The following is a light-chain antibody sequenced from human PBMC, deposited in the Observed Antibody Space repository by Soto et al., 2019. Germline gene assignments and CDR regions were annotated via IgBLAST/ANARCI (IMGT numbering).Light chain of an antibody. J-gene: IGLJ1*01. V-gene: IGLV2-8*01. Sequence: GASSDVGGYNYVSWYQQHPGKAPKLMIYEVTKRPSGVPDRFSGSKSASTASLTVSGLQAEDEADYYCSSYAGTDNFYVFGTGTMVTVL. CDR2: EVT. CDR3: SSYAGTDNFYV. CDR1: SSDVGGYNY.